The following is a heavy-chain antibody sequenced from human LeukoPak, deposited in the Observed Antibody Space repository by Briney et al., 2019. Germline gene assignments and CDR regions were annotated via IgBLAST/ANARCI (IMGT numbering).Heavy chain of an antibody. J-gene: IGHJ4*02. CDR1: GFTFSSYA. Sequence: GGSLRLSCAASGFTFSSYAMSWVRQAPGKGLEWVSAISGSGGSTYYADSVKGRFTIFRDNSKNTLYLQMNSLRAEDTAVYYCAKAPVTTCRGAFCYPFDYWGLGTLVTVSS. D-gene: IGHD2-15*01. V-gene: IGHV3-23*01. CDR2: ISGSGGST. CDR3: AKAPVTTCRGAFCYPFDY.